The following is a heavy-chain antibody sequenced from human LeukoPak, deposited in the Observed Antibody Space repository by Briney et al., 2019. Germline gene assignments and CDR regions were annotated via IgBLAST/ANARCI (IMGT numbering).Heavy chain of an antibody. V-gene: IGHV1-18*01. CDR2: ISGYNGNT. Sequence: ASVKVSCKASGYTFTTYGISWVRQAPGQGLEWMGWISGYNGNTNCAQKFRGRVTMTTDTSTSTAYMELRSLRSDDTAVYYCARASAQWSDYWGQGTLVTVSS. CDR1: GYTFTTYG. D-gene: IGHD2-15*01. CDR3: ARASAQWSDY. J-gene: IGHJ4*02.